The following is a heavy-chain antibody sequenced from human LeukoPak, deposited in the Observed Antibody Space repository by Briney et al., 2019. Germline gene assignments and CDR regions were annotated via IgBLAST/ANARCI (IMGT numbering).Heavy chain of an antibody. CDR1: GFTFDDYT. V-gene: IGHV3-43*01. D-gene: IGHD6-13*01. J-gene: IGHJ4*02. CDR2: ISWDGGST. CDR3: AKDMDGGIAAAGTGPLDY. Sequence: GGSLRLSCAASGFTFDDYTMHWVRQAPGKGLEWVSLISWDGGSTYYADSVKGRFTISRDNSKNSLYLQMNSLRTEDTALYYCAKDMDGGIAAAGTGPLDYWGQGTLVTVSS.